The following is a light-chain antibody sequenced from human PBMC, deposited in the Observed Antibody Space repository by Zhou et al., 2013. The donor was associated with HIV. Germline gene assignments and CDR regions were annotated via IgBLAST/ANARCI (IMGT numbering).Light chain of an antibody. CDR3: QQYKNWPIT. CDR2: GAS. Sequence: EIVMTQSPATLSVSPGERATLSCRASQSLSSSLAWYQQKPGQAPRLLIYGASTRATGIPARFSGSGSGTEFTLTISGMQSEDFAIYYCQQYKNWPITFGQGTRLEIK. CDR1: QSLSSS. V-gene: IGKV3-15*01. J-gene: IGKJ5*01.